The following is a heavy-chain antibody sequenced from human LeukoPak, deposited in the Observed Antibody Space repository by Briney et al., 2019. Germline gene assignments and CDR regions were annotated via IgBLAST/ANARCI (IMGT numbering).Heavy chain of an antibody. Sequence: GGSLRLSCAASGFTISSYWMHWVRQAPGKGLVWVSRINSDGSSTSYADSVKGRFTISRDNAKNTLYLQMNSLRAEDTAVYYCARGSSVSQMDSSGYLFDYWGQGTLVTVSS. CDR2: INSDGSST. D-gene: IGHD3-22*01. CDR3: ARGSSVSQMDSSGYLFDY. J-gene: IGHJ4*02. V-gene: IGHV3-74*01. CDR1: GFTISSYW.